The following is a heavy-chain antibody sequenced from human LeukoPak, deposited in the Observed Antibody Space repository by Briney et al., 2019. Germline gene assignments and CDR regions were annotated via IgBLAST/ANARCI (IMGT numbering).Heavy chain of an antibody. CDR3: ATLYSGSYPGDY. V-gene: IGHV1-2*02. J-gene: IGHJ4*02. CDR2: INPNSGGT. CDR1: GYTFTGYY. Sequence: ASVKVSCKASGYTFTGYYMHWVRQAPGQGLEWMGWINPNSGGTNYAQKFQGRVTMTRDTSISTAYMELSRLRSDDTAVYYCATLYSGSYPGDYWGQGTLVTVSS. D-gene: IGHD1-26*01.